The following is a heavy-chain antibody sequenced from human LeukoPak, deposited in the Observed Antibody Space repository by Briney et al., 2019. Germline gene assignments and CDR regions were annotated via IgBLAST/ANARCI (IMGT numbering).Heavy chain of an antibody. CDR1: GFTSSSYA. CDR3: AKDRVVLMVYAYYFDY. J-gene: IGHJ4*02. Sequence: GGSLRLSCAASGFTSSSYAMSWVRQAPGKGLEWVSAISGSGGSTYYADSVKGRFTISRDNSKNTLYLQMNSLRAEDTAVYYCAKDRVVLMVYAYYFDYWGQGTLVTVSS. V-gene: IGHV3-23*01. CDR2: ISGSGGST. D-gene: IGHD2-8*01.